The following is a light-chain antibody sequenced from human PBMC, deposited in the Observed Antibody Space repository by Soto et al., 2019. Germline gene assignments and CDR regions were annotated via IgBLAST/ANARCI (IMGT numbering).Light chain of an antibody. CDR3: QQGNSFLALT. J-gene: IGKJ4*01. V-gene: IGKV1-39*01. CDR2: AAS. CDR1: QSIDNY. Sequence: DIQMTQSPSSLSASVGDRVTITCRTSQSIDNYLNWYQQKPGKAPKLLMFAASTLQSGVPSRFSGSGSETDFTLTVSNLQPEDFATYYCQQGNSFLALTFGGGTKV.